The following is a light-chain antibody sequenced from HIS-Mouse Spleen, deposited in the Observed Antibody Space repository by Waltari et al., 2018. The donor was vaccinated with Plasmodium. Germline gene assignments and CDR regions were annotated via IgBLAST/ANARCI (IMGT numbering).Light chain of an antibody. CDR3: SSYTSSSSLDWV. V-gene: IGLV2-14*03. CDR1: SSDVAGYNY. CDR2: DVS. Sequence: QTALTQPASVSGSPGQSITISCTGPSSDVAGYNYVTWYQQHQGKPPKIMSCDVSNRLTGASLCFSGSMAGNSASLTICGLQVEDGADYVGSSYTSSSSLDWVCGGGTKLSVL. J-gene: IGLJ3*02.